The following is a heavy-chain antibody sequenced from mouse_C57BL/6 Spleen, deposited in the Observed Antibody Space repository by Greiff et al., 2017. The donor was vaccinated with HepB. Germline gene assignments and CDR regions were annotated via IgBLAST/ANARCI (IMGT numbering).Heavy chain of an antibody. J-gene: IGHJ3*01. Sequence: QVQLQQSGAELVRPGASVTLSCKASGYTFTDYEMHWVKQTTVHGLEWIGAIDPETGGTAYNQKFKGKAILTAAKSSSTAYMELRSLTSEDSAVYYCTREGLPAWFAYGGQGTLVTVSA. CDR1: GYTFTDYE. CDR2: IDPETGGT. V-gene: IGHV1-15*01. D-gene: IGHD2-4*01. CDR3: TREGLPAWFAY.